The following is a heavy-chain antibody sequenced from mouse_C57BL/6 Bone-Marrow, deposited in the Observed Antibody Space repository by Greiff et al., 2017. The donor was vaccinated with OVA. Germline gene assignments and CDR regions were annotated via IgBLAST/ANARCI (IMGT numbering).Heavy chain of an antibody. CDR3: AKNVALYPTWMDY. CDR1: GFSLTSYG. V-gene: IGHV2-5*01. CDR2: IWRGGST. Sequence: QVQLKESGPGLVQPSQSLSITCTVSGFSLTSYGVHWVRQSPGKGLEWLGVIWRGGSTDYNAAFMSRLSITKDNSKSQVFFKMNSLQADDTAIYYCAKNVALYPTWMDYWGQGTSVTVSS. J-gene: IGHJ4*01. D-gene: IGHD2-1*01.